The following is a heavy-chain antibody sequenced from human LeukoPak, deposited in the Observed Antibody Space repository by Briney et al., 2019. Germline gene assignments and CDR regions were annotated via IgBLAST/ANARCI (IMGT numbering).Heavy chain of an antibody. CDR2: IGHTGSIT. J-gene: IGHJ4*02. Sequence: PGGSLRLSCAGSGFTFGSYSMNWVRHAPGKGLEWVSYIGHTGSITDYADSVKGRFTISRDNAKNSLYLQMNSLGVEDTAVYFCVREGTGVLRYLAYWGQGSLVTVSS. D-gene: IGHD3-9*01. CDR1: GFTFGSYS. V-gene: IGHV3-48*04. CDR3: VREGTGVLRYLAY.